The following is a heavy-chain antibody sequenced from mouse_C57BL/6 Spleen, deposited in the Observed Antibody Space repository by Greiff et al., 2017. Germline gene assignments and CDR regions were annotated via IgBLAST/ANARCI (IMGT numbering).Heavy chain of an antibody. Sequence: EVHLVESGGGLVKPGGSLKLSCAASGFTFSDYGMHWVRQAPEKGLEWVAYIRSGSSTIYYADTVKGRFTIARDNAKITLFLQMTSLRSEDTAMCYCARARLITTGVPFAYWGQGTMVTVSA. CDR2: IRSGSSTI. V-gene: IGHV5-17*01. D-gene: IGHD1-1*01. CDR3: ARARLITTGVPFAY. CDR1: GFTFSDYG. J-gene: IGHJ3*01.